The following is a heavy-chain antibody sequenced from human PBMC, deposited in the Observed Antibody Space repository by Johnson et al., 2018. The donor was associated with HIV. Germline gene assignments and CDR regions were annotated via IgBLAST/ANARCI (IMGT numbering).Heavy chain of an antibody. J-gene: IGHJ3*02. CDR3: ARGGKRVMAAFDI. D-gene: IGHD3-16*01. Sequence: QVQLVESGGGVVQPGRSLRLSCAASGFTFSSYAMYWVRQAPGKGLEWVAVISYDGSNKYYADSVKGRFTISRDNSKNTLYLQMNSLRAEDTAVYYCARGGKRVMAAFDIWGQGTMVTVSS. V-gene: IGHV3-30-3*01. CDR1: GFTFSSYA. CDR2: ISYDGSNK.